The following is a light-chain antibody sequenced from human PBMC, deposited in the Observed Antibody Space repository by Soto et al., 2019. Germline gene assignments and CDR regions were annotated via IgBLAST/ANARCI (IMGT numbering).Light chain of an antibody. CDR2: SIN. CDR1: TSNIGSNT. V-gene: IGLV1-44*01. J-gene: IGLJ2*01. Sequence: QSVLTQPPSASGTPGQRVTISCSGGTSNIGSNTVNWYQQLPGTAPKLLIYSINQLPSGVPDRFSGSKSGTSASLAISGLQSEDEADYYCAAWDDTLIGVVFGGGTKVTVL. CDR3: AAWDDTLIGVV.